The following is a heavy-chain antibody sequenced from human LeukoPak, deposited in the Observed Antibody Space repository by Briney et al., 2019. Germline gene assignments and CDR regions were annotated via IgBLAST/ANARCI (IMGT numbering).Heavy chain of an antibody. V-gene: IGHV4-61*02. CDR3: VRGGYDWAFDY. Sequence: SQTLSLTCTVSGGSISSVSYYWSWIRQPAGKGLEWIGRIYTSGSTNYNPSLKSRVIISVDTSKNQFSLKLSSVTAADTAVYYCVRGGYDWAFDYWGQGTLVTVSS. CDR1: GGSISSVSYY. CDR2: IYTSGST. J-gene: IGHJ4*02. D-gene: IGHD3-16*01.